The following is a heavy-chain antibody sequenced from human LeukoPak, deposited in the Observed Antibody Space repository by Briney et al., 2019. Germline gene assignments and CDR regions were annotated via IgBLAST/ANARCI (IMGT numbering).Heavy chain of an antibody. CDR2: IKQDGSEK. CDR3: ARRYFDY. CDR1: GFTFSSYW. V-gene: IGHV3-7*03. J-gene: IGHJ4*02. Sequence: PGGSLRLSCAASGFTFSSYWMQWVRQAPGKGLEWVANIKQDGSEKYYADSVNGRFTISRDNAKNALYLQMSSLRAEDTAIYYCARRYFDYWGQGTLVTVSS.